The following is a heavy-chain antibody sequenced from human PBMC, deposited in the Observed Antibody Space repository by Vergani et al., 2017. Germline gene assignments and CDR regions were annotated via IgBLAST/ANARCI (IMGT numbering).Heavy chain of an antibody. J-gene: IGHJ5*02. CDR2: IYPGDSDT. CDR3: ARCIAVADTASPGWFDP. D-gene: IGHD6-19*01. V-gene: IGHV5-51*01. CDR1: GYSFTSYW. Sequence: EVQLVQSGAEVKKPGESLKISCKGSGYSFTSYWIGWVRQMPGKGLEWMGIIYPGDSDTRYSPSFQGQVTISADKSISTAYLQWSSLKASYTAMYYCARCIAVADTASPGWFDPWGQGTLVTVSS.